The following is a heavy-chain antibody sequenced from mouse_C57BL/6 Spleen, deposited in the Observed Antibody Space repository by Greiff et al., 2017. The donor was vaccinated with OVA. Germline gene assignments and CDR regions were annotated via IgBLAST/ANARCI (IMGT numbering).Heavy chain of an antibody. CDR2: IDPNSGGT. Sequence: QVQLQQPGAELVKPGASVKLSCKASGYTFTSYWMHWVKQRPGRGLEWIGRIDPNSGGTKYNEKFKSKATLTVDKPSSPAYMQLSSLTSEDSAVYYCARQQVYYDYDVWYFDDWGQGTTLTVSS. D-gene: IGHD2-4*01. CDR3: ARQQVYYDYDVWYFDD. CDR1: GYTFTSYW. J-gene: IGHJ2*01. V-gene: IGHV1-72*01.